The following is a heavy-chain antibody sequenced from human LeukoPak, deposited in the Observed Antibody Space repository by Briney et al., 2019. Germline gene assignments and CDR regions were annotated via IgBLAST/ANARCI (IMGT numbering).Heavy chain of an antibody. Sequence: GGSLRLSCAASGFTFSSYAMSWVRQAPGKGLEGVSAISGSGGSTYYADSVKGGFTISRDNSKNTLYLQMNSLRAEDTAVYYCAKVMSLNWFDPWGQGTLVTVSS. V-gene: IGHV3-23*01. CDR2: ISGSGGST. CDR1: GFTFSSYA. J-gene: IGHJ5*02. CDR3: AKVMSLNWFDP.